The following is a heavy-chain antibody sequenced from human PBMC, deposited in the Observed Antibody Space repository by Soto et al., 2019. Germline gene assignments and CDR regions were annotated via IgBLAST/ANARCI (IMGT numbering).Heavy chain of an antibody. CDR2: IYATGTT. Sequence: PSETLSLTCTVSGASISGLYWSWIRKSAGKGLEWIGRIYATGTTDYNPSLKSRVMMSVDTSKKQFFLKLRSVTAADTAVYYCVRDGTKTLRDWFDPWGQGISVTVSS. V-gene: IGHV4-4*07. D-gene: IGHD1-1*01. J-gene: IGHJ5*02. CDR1: GASISGLY. CDR3: VRDGTKTLRDWFDP.